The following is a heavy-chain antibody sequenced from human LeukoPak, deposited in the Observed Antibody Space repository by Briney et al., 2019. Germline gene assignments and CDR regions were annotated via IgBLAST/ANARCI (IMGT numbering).Heavy chain of an antibody. V-gene: IGHV1-2*02. CDR1: GYTFTGYY. CDR3: ARVATTLREIVGATPHFDY. J-gene: IGHJ4*02. Sequence: GASVKVSCKASGYTFTGYYMHWVRQAPGQGLEWMGWINPNSGGTNYAQKFQGRVTMTRDTSISTAYMELSRLRSDDTAVYYCARVATTLREIVGATPHFDYWGQGTLVTVSS. CDR2: INPNSGGT. D-gene: IGHD1-26*01.